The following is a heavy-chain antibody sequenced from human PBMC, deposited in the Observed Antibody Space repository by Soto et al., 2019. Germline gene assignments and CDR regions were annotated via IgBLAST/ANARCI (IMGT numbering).Heavy chain of an antibody. V-gene: IGHV4-31*03. CDR1: GGSISSGGYY. CDR2: IYYSGST. J-gene: IGHJ4*02. Sequence: QVQLQESGPGLVKPSQTLSLTCTVSGGSISSGGYYWSWIRQHPGKGLEWIGYIYYSGSTYYNPSLKSRVTISVDTSKNQFSLKLSSVTAADTAVYYCARGDGGNSARLPIDYWGQGTLVTVSS. D-gene: IGHD2-21*02. CDR3: ARGDGGNSARLPIDY.